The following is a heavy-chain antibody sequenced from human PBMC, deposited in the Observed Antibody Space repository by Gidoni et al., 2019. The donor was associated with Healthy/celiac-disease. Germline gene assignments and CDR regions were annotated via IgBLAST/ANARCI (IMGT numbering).Heavy chain of an antibody. CDR1: GFTFSDYY. CDR2: ISSRSSTI. Sequence: QVQLVESGGGLVKPGGSLRLSCADYGFTFSDYYMSCISQEPGTGLEWVSSISSRSSTIYYADAVKGRFTISMDNAKNSLYRQMNSLRAEDTAVYYCARDIGCDYWGQGTLVTVSS. D-gene: IGHD3-10*01. J-gene: IGHJ4*02. V-gene: IGHV3-11*01. CDR3: ARDIGCDY.